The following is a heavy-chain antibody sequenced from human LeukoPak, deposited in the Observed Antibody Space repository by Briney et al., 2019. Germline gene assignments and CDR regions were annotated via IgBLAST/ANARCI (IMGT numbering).Heavy chain of an antibody. CDR1: GGSITSDY. CDR3: ARSGYCSGGSCWIDS. J-gene: IGHJ4*02. CDR2: IYYTGNT. Sequence: NPSETLSLTCAVSGGSITSDYWSWIRQPPGKGLEWMGYIYYTGNTNYNSSLKSRVTISADTSKNQFSLKLSSVTAADTAVYYCARSGYCSGGSCWIDSSGQGTLVTVSS. D-gene: IGHD2-15*01. V-gene: IGHV4-59*01.